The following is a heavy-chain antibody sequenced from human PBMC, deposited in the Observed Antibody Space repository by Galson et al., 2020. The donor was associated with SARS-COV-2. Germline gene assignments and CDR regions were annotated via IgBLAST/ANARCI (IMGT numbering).Heavy chain of an antibody. J-gene: IGHJ5*02. CDR1: GGSISSGGYY. V-gene: IGHV4-31*03. D-gene: IGHD2-2*01. Sequence: SDTLSLTCTVSGGSISSGGYYWSWIRQHPGMGLEWIGYIYYSGSTYYNPSLKSRVTISLDTSKNQFSLNLSSVTAADTAVYYCARGRGYCSSISCSQHWFDPWGQGTLVTVSS. CDR3: ARGRGYCSSISCSQHWFDP. CDR2: IYYSGST.